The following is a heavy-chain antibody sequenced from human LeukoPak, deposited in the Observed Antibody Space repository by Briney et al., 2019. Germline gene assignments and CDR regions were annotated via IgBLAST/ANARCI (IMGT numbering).Heavy chain of an antibody. V-gene: IGHV4-31*03. CDR2: IYYSGST. CDR1: GGSISSGGYY. CDR3: ARGIAAQFDY. J-gene: IGHJ4*02. Sequence: SQTLSLTCTVSGGSISSGGYYWSWIRQHPGKGLEWIGYIYYSGSTYYNPSLKSRVTISIDTSKNQFSLKLSSVTAADTAVYYCARGIAAQFDYWGQGTLVTVSS. D-gene: IGHD6-13*01.